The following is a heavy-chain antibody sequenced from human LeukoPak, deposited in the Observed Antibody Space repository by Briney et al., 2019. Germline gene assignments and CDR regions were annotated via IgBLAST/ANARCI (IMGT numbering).Heavy chain of an antibody. CDR2: INPSGEST. CDR1: GSTFTNHY. J-gene: IGHJ4*02. Sequence: GASVKVSCKASGSTFTNHYMHWVRQAPGQGLEWVGKINPSGESTNYAQKFQGRVTVTRDTSTSTVYMELSSLRSDDTAVYYCARVENYYDSSGHTFYWGQGTLVTVSS. V-gene: IGHV1-46*01. CDR3: ARVENYYDSSGHTFY. D-gene: IGHD3-22*01.